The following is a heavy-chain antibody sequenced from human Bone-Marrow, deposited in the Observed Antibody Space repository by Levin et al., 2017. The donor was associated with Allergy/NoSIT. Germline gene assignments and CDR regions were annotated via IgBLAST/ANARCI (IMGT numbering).Heavy chain of an antibody. V-gene: IGHV3-33*05. D-gene: IGHD3-10*01. CDR1: GFSFRTYD. CDR3: AREESGMFNAFDI. Sequence: GGSLRLSCAGSGFSFRTYDMHWVRQAPGKGLEWVAVISYDGSHENYGDSVKGRVTLSRDISKNTLNRQMTSLRAGDPGVYYCAREESGMFNAFDIWGQGTRVIVSS. J-gene: IGHJ3*02. CDR2: ISYDGSHE.